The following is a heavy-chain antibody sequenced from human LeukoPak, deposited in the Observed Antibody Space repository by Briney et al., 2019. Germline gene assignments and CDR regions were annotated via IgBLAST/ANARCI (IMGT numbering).Heavy chain of an antibody. CDR3: ARHKLRYSQGYFDY. Sequence: SETLSLTCTASGGSITNSGYYWGWVRQPPGKGLEWIASIYYTGSTYYNPSLKSRVTISLDASKKQFSLKLSSVTAADTAVYYCARHKLRYSQGYFDYWGQGTLVTVSS. J-gene: IGHJ4*02. CDR1: GGSITNSGYY. V-gene: IGHV4-39*01. CDR2: IYYTGST. D-gene: IGHD3-9*01.